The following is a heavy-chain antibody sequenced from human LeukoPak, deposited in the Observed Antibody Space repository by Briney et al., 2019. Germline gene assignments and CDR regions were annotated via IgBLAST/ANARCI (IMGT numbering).Heavy chain of an antibody. CDR2: IYYSGST. CDR1: GGSISSYY. V-gene: IGHV4-59*01. Sequence: PSETLSLTCTVSGGSISSYYWSWIRQPPGKGLEWIGYIYYSGSTNYNPSLKSRVTISVDTSKNQFSLKLSSVTAADTAVYYCARVGGSGYYYDMDVWGQGTTVTVSS. J-gene: IGHJ6*02. CDR3: ARVGGSGYYYDMDV.